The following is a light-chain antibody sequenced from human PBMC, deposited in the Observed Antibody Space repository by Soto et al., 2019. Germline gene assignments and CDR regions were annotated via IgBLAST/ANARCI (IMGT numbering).Light chain of an antibody. V-gene: IGLV2-14*01. CDR3: SSYTSISTRV. Sequence: QSALTQPASVSGSPGQSITISCTGTSSDVGGYNYVSWYQQNPGKAPKLMIYDVNNRPSGVYYRFSGSKSGNTASLTISGLQAEDEADYYCSSYTSISTRVFGTGTKLTVL. CDR2: DVN. J-gene: IGLJ1*01. CDR1: SSDVGGYNY.